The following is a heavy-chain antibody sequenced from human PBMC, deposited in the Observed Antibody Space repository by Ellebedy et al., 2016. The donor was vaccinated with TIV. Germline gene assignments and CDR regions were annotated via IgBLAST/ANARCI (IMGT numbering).Heavy chain of an antibody. CDR3: ARSHGGY. J-gene: IGHJ4*02. CDR2: IYYSGST. CDR1: GGSINTYY. D-gene: IGHD3-10*01. V-gene: IGHV4-59*01. Sequence: SETLSLXXNVSGGSINTYYWIWIRQPPGRGLEWIGNIYYSGSTNYNPSLKSRVTVSVDTSKNQFSLKLSSVTAADTAVYYCARSHGGYWGQGTLVTVSS.